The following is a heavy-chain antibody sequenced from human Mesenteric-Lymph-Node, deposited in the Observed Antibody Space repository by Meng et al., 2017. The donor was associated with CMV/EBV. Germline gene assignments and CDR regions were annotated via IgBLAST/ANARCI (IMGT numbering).Heavy chain of an antibody. CDR2: TYYRSKWYN. CDR1: GDSVSSNSAA. Sequence: SCAISGDSVSSNSAAWNWIRQSPSRGLEWLGRTYYRSKWYNDYAVSVKSRITINPDTSKNQFSLQLNSVTPEDTAVYYCAREDIAARPSGMDVWGQGTTVTVSS. V-gene: IGHV6-1*01. J-gene: IGHJ6*02. D-gene: IGHD6-6*01. CDR3: AREDIAARPSGMDV.